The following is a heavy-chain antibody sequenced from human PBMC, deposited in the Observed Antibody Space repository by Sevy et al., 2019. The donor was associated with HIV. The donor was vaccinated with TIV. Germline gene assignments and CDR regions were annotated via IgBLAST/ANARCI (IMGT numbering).Heavy chain of an antibody. V-gene: IGHV3-23*01. CDR2: ISGSARST. CDR3: AKDGHYYDSSGDCLNYFDY. J-gene: IGHJ4*02. CDR1: GFTFTSYA. Sequence: GGSLRLSCAASGFTFTSYAMSWVRQAPGKGLEWVSAISGSARSTYYADSVKGRFTISRDNSKNTLYLLINSLRAEDTAIYYCAKDGHYYDSSGDCLNYFDYWGQGTLVTVSS. D-gene: IGHD3-22*01.